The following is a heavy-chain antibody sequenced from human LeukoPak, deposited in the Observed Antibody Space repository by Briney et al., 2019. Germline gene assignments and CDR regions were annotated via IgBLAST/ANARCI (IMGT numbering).Heavy chain of an antibody. J-gene: IGHJ1*01. CDR3: AKDQASGSYYDACFQH. CDR1: GFTFNNYA. V-gene: IGHV3-23*01. Sequence: PGGSLRLSCAASGFTFNNYAMTWVRQAPGKGLEWVSVVSGSGDNTNYADSVKGRFTISRDNSKNTLFLQMNSLRTEDTALYYCAKDQASGSYYDACFQHWGQGTLVTVSS. CDR2: VSGSGDNT. D-gene: IGHD1-26*01.